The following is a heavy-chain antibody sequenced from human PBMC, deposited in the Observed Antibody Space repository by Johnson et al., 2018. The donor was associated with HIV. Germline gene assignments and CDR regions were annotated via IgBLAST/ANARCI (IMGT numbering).Heavy chain of an antibody. D-gene: IGHD6-19*01. V-gene: IGHV3-20*04. CDR2: INWNGGST. CDR1: GFTFDDYG. J-gene: IGHJ3*01. CDR3: ARGGQWGATDAFDV. Sequence: VQLVESGGGVVRPGGSLRLSCAASGFTFDDYGMNWVRQAPGKGLEWVSSINWNGGSTAYADSVKGRFTISRDNAKNSLYLQMNSLRAEDTALYYCARGGQWGATDAFDVWGQGTMVTVSS.